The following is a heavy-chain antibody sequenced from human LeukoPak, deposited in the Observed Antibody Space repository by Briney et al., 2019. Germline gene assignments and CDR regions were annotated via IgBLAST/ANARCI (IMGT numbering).Heavy chain of an antibody. Sequence: SETLSLTCTVSGGSISSYYWSWIRQPPGKGLEWIGYIYYSESTNYNPSLKSLVTISVDTSKNQFSLKLSSVPAADTAVYYCARGGAGCSSTSCYFRFDPWGQGTLVTVSS. J-gene: IGHJ5*02. V-gene: IGHV4-59*01. D-gene: IGHD2-2*01. CDR3: ARGGAGCSSTSCYFRFDP. CDR2: IYYSEST. CDR1: GGSISSYY.